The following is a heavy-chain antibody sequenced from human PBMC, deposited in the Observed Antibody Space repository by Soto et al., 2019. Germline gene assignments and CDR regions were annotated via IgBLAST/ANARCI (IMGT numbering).Heavy chain of an antibody. V-gene: IGHV4-59*08. J-gene: IGHJ5*02. CDR3: AVDRYCSGGSCYSGT. D-gene: IGHD2-15*01. Sequence: SETLSLTCTVSGGSISSYYWSWIRQPPGKGLEWIGYIYYSGSTNYNPSLKSRVTISVDTSKNQFSLKLSSVTAADTAVYYCAVDRYCSGGSCYSGTWGQGTLVTVSS. CDR1: GGSISSYY. CDR2: IYYSGST.